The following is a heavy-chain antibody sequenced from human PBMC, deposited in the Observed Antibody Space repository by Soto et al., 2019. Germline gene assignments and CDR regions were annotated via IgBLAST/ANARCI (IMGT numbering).Heavy chain of an antibody. V-gene: IGHV3-53*04. J-gene: IGHJ5*02. D-gene: IGHD5-18*01. CDR3: ARLKKNRGYSLDWFDP. Sequence: GGSLRLSCAASGFTVSSNYMSWVRQAPGKGLEWVSVIYSGGSTYYADSVKGRFTISRHNSKNTLYLQMNSLRAEDTAVYYCARLKKNRGYSLDWFDPWGQGTLVTVSS. CDR1: GFTVSSNY. CDR2: IYSGGST.